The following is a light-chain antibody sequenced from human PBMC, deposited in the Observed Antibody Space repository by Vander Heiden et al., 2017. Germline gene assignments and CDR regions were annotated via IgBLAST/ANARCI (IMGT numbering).Light chain of an antibody. V-gene: IGLV3-1*01. CDR3: QAWDSSPHVV. CDR2: QDS. J-gene: IGLJ2*01. Sequence: SYALTQPPSVSVSPGPPASITCSGDKLGDKYACWYQQKPGQAPVLVIYQDSKRTAGIPERFSGSNSGNTATLTISGTQAMDEADYYCQAWDSSPHVVFGGGTKLTVL. CDR1: KLGDKY.